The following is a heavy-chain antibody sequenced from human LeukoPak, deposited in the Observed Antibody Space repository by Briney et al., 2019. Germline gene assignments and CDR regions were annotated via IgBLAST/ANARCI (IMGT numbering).Heavy chain of an antibody. J-gene: IGHJ4*02. CDR3: ARVSSVKGCFDY. D-gene: IGHD4-17*01. CDR1: GFTVSSNY. CDR2: IYSGGST. Sequence: GGSLRLSCAASGFTVSSNYMSWVRQAPGKGLEWVSVIYSGGSTYYADSVKGRFTISRDNSKNTLYLQMNSLRAEDTAVYYCARVSSVKGCFDYWGQGTLATVSS. V-gene: IGHV3-66*01.